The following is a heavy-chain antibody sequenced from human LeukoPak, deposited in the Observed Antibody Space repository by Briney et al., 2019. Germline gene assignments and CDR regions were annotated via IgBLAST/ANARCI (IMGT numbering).Heavy chain of an antibody. Sequence: SETLSLTCTVSGGSISSYYWTWIRQAPGKGLEWIGYIHYSGSTDYNPSLKSRVTISVDTSNNQFSLKLTSVTAADTAVYYCARERYGDHSYNWFDPWGQGTLVTVSS. V-gene: IGHV4-59*01. CDR1: GGSISSYY. CDR3: ARERYGDHSYNWFDP. J-gene: IGHJ5*02. CDR2: IHYSGST. D-gene: IGHD4-17*01.